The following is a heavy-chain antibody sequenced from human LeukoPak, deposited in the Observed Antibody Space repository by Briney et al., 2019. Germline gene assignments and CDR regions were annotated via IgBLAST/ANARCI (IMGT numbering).Heavy chain of an antibody. D-gene: IGHD5-18*01. J-gene: IGHJ4*02. Sequence: GASVKVSCKASGGTFSSYAISWVRQAPGQGLEWMGRIIPIFGTANYAQKFQGRVTITTDESTSTAYMELSSLRSEDTAVYYCARVEYSYGYEGWFDYWGQGTLVTVSS. CDR2: IIPIFGTA. CDR1: GGTFSSYA. CDR3: ARVEYSYGYEGWFDY. V-gene: IGHV1-69*05.